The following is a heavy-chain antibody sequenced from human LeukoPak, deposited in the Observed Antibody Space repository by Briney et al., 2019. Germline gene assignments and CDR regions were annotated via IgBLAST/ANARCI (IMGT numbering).Heavy chain of an antibody. Sequence: SETLSLTCAVYGGSFSGYYWSWIRQPPGKGLEWIGEINHSGSTNYNPSLKSRVTISVDTSKNQFSLKLSSVTAADTAVYYCARGRYCSGGSCYLLPGYFQHWGQGTLVTVSS. CDR3: ARGRYCSGGSCYLLPGYFQH. V-gene: IGHV4-34*01. CDR2: INHSGST. CDR1: GGSFSGYY. D-gene: IGHD2-15*01. J-gene: IGHJ1*01.